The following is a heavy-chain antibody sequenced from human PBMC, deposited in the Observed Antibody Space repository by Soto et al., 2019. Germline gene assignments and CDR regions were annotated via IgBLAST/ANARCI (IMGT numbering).Heavy chain of an antibody. CDR2: INHSGST. CDR1: GGSFSGYY. CDR3: ARGLLPKATTVTGSHYFDY. Sequence: SETLSLTCAVYGGSFSGYYWSWIRQPPGKGLEWIGEINHSGSTNYNPSLKSRVTISVDTSKNQFSLKLSSVTAADTAVYYCARGLLPKATTVTGSHYFDYWGQGTLVTVSS. D-gene: IGHD4-17*01. V-gene: IGHV4-34*01. J-gene: IGHJ4*02.